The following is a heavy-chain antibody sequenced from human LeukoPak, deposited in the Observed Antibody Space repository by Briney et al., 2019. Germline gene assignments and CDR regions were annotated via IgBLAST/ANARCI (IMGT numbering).Heavy chain of an antibody. Sequence: SVKVSCKASGGTFSSYAISWVRQAPGQGLEWMGGIIPIFGTANYAQKFQGRVTITADTSTSTAYMELRSLRSDDTAVYYCARSPSAAARPWWYFDYWGQGTLVTVSS. CDR1: GGTFSSYA. D-gene: IGHD6-6*01. CDR3: ARSPSAAARPWWYFDY. V-gene: IGHV1-69*06. CDR2: IIPIFGTA. J-gene: IGHJ4*02.